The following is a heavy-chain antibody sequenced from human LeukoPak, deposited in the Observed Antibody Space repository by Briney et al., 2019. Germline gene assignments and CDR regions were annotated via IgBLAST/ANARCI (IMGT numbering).Heavy chain of an antibody. CDR3: ARSSYYYGADAFDI. CDR2: IFYSGST. Sequence: PSETLSLTCTVSSGSISTSNYYWGWVRQPPGKALEWIGNIFYSGSTYYNPSLKSRVTISLGTSKKQFSLNLSSVTAADTAVYYCARSSYYYGADAFDIWGQGTMVSVSS. J-gene: IGHJ3*02. V-gene: IGHV4-39*07. CDR1: SGSISTSNYY. D-gene: IGHD3-10*01.